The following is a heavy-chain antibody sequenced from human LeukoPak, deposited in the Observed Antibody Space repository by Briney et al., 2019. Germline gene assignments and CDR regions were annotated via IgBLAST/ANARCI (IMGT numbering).Heavy chain of an antibody. CDR1: GGSISSSSYY. J-gene: IGHJ4*02. D-gene: IGHD3-10*01. CDR3: VRRGYGSGSYPADY. CDR2: IYYSGST. V-gene: IGHV4-39*01. Sequence: TSETLSLTCTVSGGSISSSSYYWGWIRQPPGKGLEWIGSIYYSGSTYYNPSLKSRITISVDTSKNQFSLKLTSVTAADTSMYYCVRRGYGSGSYPADYWGQGTLVTVSS.